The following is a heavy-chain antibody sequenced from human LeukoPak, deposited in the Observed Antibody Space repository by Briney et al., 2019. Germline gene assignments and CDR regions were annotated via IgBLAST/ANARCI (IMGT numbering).Heavy chain of an antibody. CDR1: GGSISSSSYY. Sequence: SETLSLTCTVSGGSISSSSYYWGWIRQPPGKGLEWIGSIYYSGSTYYNLSLKSRVTISVDTSKNQFSLKLSSVTAADTAVYYCARRIAAAGTFDYWGQGTLVTVSS. V-gene: IGHV4-39*01. CDR3: ARRIAAAGTFDY. D-gene: IGHD6-13*01. J-gene: IGHJ4*02. CDR2: IYYSGST.